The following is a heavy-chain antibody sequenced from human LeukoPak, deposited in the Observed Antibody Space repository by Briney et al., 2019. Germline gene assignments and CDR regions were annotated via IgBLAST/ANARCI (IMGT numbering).Heavy chain of an antibody. V-gene: IGHV1-3*01. J-gene: IGHJ6*02. CDR1: GYTFNSYA. CDR3: ARDQVRWSKGHYYGMDV. D-gene: IGHD4-23*01. Sequence: GASVKVSCKASGYTFNSYAMYWVRQAPGQRLEWMGWINAGNGNTKYSQKFQGRVTITRDTSASTAYMELSSLRSEDTAVYYCARDQVRWSKGHYYGMDVWGQGTTVTVSS. CDR2: INAGNGNT.